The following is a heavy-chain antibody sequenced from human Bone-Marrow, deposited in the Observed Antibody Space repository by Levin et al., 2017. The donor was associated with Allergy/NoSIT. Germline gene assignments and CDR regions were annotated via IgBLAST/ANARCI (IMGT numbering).Heavy chain of an antibody. J-gene: IGHJ6*02. CDR1: GYTFTDSD. CDR3: ATSPGSANYFYYGMDV. D-gene: IGHD1-26*01. Sequence: SVKVSCTASGYTFTDSDINWVRQAPGQGLEWMGWVNPSISKTGYAQKFQGRVTMTTNTSINTAYMELTSLRSDDTAVYYCATSPGSANYFYYGMDVWGQGTTVTVSS. CDR2: VNPSISKT. V-gene: IGHV1-8*01.